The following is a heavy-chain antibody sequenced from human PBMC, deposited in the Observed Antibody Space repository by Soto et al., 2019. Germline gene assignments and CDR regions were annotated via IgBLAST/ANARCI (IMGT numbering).Heavy chain of an antibody. Sequence: QVQLVQSGAEVKKPGASVKVSCKASGYTFTSYDINWVRQATGQGLEWMGWMNPNSGNTGYAQKFQGRVTMTRNTSISXXXXXLSSLRSEDTAVYYCARWPDGYYYYGMDVWGQGTTVTVSS. J-gene: IGHJ6*02. V-gene: IGHV1-8*01. CDR3: ARWPDGYYYYGMDV. CDR1: GYTFTSYD. CDR2: MNPNSGNT.